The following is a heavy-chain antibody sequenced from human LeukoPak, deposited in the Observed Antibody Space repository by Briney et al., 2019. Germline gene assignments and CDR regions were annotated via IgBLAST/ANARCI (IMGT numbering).Heavy chain of an antibody. Sequence: GGSLRLSCAASGFSLSAYWMTWVRQAPGKGLEWVAVISYDGSNKYYADSVKGRFTISRDNSKNTLYLQMNSLRAEDTAVYYCARVEDYYDSSGYFDYWGQGTLVTVSS. CDR1: GFSLSAYW. V-gene: IGHV3-30-3*01. J-gene: IGHJ4*02. CDR3: ARVEDYYDSSGYFDY. CDR2: ISYDGSNK. D-gene: IGHD3-22*01.